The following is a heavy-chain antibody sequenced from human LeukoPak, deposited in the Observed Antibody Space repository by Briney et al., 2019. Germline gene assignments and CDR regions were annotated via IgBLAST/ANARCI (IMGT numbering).Heavy chain of an antibody. CDR3: AHIMITYGGVTAQDAFDV. V-gene: IGHV2-5*02. CDR1: GFSLTTPTEG. CDR2: VYWDDDR. J-gene: IGHJ3*01. Sequence: SGPTLVRPTQTLTVTCTFSGFSLTTPTEGVAWIRQPPGKALERLAVVYWDDDRRYSPSLRSRLTITKDTSKNQVVLTMTNMDPVDTGTYYCAHIMITYGGVTAQDAFDVWGQGAMVTV. D-gene: IGHD3-16*01.